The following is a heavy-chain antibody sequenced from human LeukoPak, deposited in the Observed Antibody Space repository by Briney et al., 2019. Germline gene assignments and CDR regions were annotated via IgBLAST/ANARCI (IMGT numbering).Heavy chain of an antibody. D-gene: IGHD3-16*01. CDR2: ISTDGSYK. Sequence: GKSLRLSCAVSGFTLSRFPFRWVRQAPGKGLEWVAAISTDGSYKYHGDSVKGRFTISRDNPMNTLYLQMNGLRPDDTAVYYCARSLIPGRWYFDLWGRGTLVTVSS. CDR3: ARSLIPGRWYFDL. V-gene: IGHV3-30*04. CDR1: GFTLSRFP. J-gene: IGHJ2*01.